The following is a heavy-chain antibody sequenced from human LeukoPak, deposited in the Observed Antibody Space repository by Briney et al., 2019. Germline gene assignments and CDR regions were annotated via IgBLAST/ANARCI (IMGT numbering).Heavy chain of an antibody. CDR3: ARSSGAYGGYGDWFDP. D-gene: IGHD5-12*01. CDR2: IYYSGST. CDR1: GGSISSYY. Sequence: PSETLSLTCTVSGGSISSYYWSWIRQPPGKGLEWIGYIYYSGSTNYNPSLKSRVTISVDTSKNQFSLKLSSVTAADTAVYYCARSSGAYGGYGDWFDPWGQGTLVTVSS. J-gene: IGHJ5*02. V-gene: IGHV4-59*01.